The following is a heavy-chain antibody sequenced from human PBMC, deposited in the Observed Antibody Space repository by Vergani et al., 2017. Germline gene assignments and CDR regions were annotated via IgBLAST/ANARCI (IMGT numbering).Heavy chain of an antibody. Sequence: LEESGGGSVKPGGSLRLSCAASGFKFSDHYMSWIRQAPGKGLEWVSHISPGALTVSYTDSVTGRFTVSRDNDNNSLPLEMTTLRVEDTAVYYCAKKPGISTTRHYYARDVWGQGTTVTVSS. CDR3: AKKPGISTTRHYYARDV. J-gene: IGHJ6*02. V-gene: IGHV3-11*04. CDR1: GFKFSDHY. D-gene: IGHD1-1*01. CDR2: ISPGALTV.